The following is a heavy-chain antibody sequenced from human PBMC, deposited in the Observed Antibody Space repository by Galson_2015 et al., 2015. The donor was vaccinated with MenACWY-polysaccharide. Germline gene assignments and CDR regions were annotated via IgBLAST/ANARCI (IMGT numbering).Heavy chain of an antibody. CDR2: ISANNGNT. J-gene: IGHJ4*02. Sequence: QSGAEVKKPGASVKVSCKGSGYTFTTYAINWVRQAPGQGLEWMGWISANNGNTNYAQKLQGRVSMTTDTSTSTAYMELRSLRSDDTGVYYCTRGGNYRSSWDYFDYWGQGTLVTVSS. CDR3: TRGGNYRSSWDYFDY. D-gene: IGHD6-13*01. V-gene: IGHV1-18*04. CDR1: GYTFTTYA.